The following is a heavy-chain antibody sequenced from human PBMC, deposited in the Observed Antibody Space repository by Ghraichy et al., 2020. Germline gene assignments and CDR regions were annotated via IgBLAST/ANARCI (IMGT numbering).Heavy chain of an antibody. D-gene: IGHD2-15*01. Sequence: SVKVSCKASGDIFSSYGISWVRQAPGQGLEWMGGIIPIFDTTEYAQKFQGRVTITADQSANIGYMELSSLRSEDTALYYCTRVKIVDCSDGDCYSPLDLWGQGTLVTVSS. J-gene: IGHJ4*02. V-gene: IGHV1-69*13. CDR2: IIPIFDTT. CDR3: TRVKIVDCSDGDCYSPLDL. CDR1: GDIFSSYG.